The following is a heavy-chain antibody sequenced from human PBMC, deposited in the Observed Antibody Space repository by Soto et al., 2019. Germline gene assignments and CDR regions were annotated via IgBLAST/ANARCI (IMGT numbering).Heavy chain of an antibody. Sequence: SETLSLTCPISGFSISGFYWGWIRQPPGKGLEWIGNIYYSGSANYDPSLRSRVTISLNTSKNQFSLNLNSVTAADTAIYYCARWTYCGGDCYWLDFWGQGTLVTVSS. J-gene: IGHJ4*02. CDR1: GFSISGFY. CDR3: ARWTYCGGDCYWLDF. CDR2: IYYSGSA. D-gene: IGHD2-21*02. V-gene: IGHV4-59*01.